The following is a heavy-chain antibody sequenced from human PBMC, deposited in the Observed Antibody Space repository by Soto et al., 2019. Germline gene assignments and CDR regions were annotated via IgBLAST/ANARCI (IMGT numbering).Heavy chain of an antibody. CDR3: AKGISSASSFDY. D-gene: IGHD3-22*01. CDR2: ISGSGGRT. Sequence: GGSLRLSCAASGFTFSHHDMSWVRQAPGKGLEWVSAISGSGGRTHYADSVKGRFTISRDNSKNMLSLQMKSLRAEDTAVYHCAKGISSASSFDYWGQGTLVTVSS. V-gene: IGHV3-23*01. J-gene: IGHJ4*02. CDR1: GFTFSHHD.